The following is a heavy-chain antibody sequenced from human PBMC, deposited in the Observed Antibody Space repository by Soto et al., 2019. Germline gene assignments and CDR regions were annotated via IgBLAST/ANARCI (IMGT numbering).Heavy chain of an antibody. Sequence: EVQMLESGGGLVQPGESLRLSCVASGFTFASYGMSWVRQAPGMGLEWVSTISDTGSNTYHANSVKGRFTISRDNSKNTLYLQMNRLRAEDTAMYYCTKIGHRSGGRYYDMDVWGQGTTVTVSS. V-gene: IGHV3-23*01. D-gene: IGHD3-10*01. J-gene: IGHJ6*02. CDR1: GFTFASYG. CDR2: ISDTGSNT. CDR3: TKIGHRSGGRYYDMDV.